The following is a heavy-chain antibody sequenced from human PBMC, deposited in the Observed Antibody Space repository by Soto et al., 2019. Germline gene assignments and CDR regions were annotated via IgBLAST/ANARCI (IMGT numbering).Heavy chain of an antibody. V-gene: IGHV3-23*01. J-gene: IGHJ4*02. CDR2: ISGSGSGT. Sequence: EVQLLESGGGLVLPGGSLRLSCAASGFTFTSYAMSWVRQAPGRGLEWVSAISGSGSGTYYADSVKGRFTISRDKSKSAPYLQMSSLRVDDTAIYYCARSPTTVRNPFYLDNWGQGTLVTVSS. D-gene: IGHD4-17*01. CDR3: ARSPTTVRNPFYLDN. CDR1: GFTFTSYA.